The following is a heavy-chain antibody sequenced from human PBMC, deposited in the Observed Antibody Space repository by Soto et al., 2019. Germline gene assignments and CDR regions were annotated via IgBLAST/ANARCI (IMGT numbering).Heavy chain of an antibody. J-gene: IGHJ3*02. Sequence: RSETLSLTCTVSGGSISSYYWSWIRQPPGKGLEWIGYIYYSGSTNYNPSLKSRVTISVDTSKNQFSLKLSSVTAADTAVYYCARGYCSSTSCYDDAFDIWGQGTMVTVSS. V-gene: IGHV4-59*08. CDR3: ARGYCSSTSCYDDAFDI. D-gene: IGHD2-2*01. CDR2: IYYSGST. CDR1: GGSISSYY.